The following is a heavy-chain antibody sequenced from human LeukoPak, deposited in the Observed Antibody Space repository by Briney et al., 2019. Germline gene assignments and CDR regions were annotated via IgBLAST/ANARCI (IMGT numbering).Heavy chain of an antibody. V-gene: IGHV1-2*02. CDR1: GYTVTSYA. Sequence: ASVKVSCKASGYTVTSYAMHWVRPAPGQGLEWLGWITPSGGTNYPQKLQGRVAITRDTPITTAYMDLSRLTSDDTAVYYCARDRYGDGFAHFDYWGQGALVTVSS. CDR2: ITPSGGT. J-gene: IGHJ4*02. CDR3: ARDRYGDGFAHFDY. D-gene: IGHD5-24*01.